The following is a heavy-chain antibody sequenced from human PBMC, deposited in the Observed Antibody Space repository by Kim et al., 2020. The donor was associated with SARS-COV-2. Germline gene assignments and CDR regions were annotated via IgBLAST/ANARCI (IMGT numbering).Heavy chain of an antibody. V-gene: IGHV1-18*01. CDR2: YKGDT. Sequence: YKGDTNYAQKFRGRVTMTTDTSTSTAYMELRSLRSDDTAVYYCARDCFDPWGQGTLVTVSS. J-gene: IGHJ5*02. CDR3: ARDCFDP.